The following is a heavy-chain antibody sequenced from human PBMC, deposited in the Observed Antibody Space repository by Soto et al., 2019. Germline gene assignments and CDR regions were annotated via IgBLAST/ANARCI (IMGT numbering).Heavy chain of an antibody. J-gene: IGHJ5*02. Sequence: GESLKVSCKGSGYSFTSYWISWVRQMPGTGLEWMVRIDPSDSYTNYSPSFQGHVTISADKSISTAYLQWSSLKASDTAMYYCARRATSYDFWSGYYSNNWFDPWGQGTLVSLL. V-gene: IGHV5-10-1*01. D-gene: IGHD3-3*01. CDR1: GYSFTSYW. CDR2: IDPSDSYT. CDR3: ARRATSYDFWSGYYSNNWFDP.